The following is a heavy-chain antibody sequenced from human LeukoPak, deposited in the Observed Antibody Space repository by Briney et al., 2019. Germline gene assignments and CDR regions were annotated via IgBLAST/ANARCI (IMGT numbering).Heavy chain of an antibody. D-gene: IGHD3-22*01. J-gene: IGHJ3*02. CDR3: ASDLLGYYDSSGYHFDI. CDR2: IYTSGST. Sequence: SETLSLTCTVSGGSISSYYWSWIRQPPGKGLECIGRIYTSGSTNYNPSLRSRVTMSVDTSKNQFSLKLSSVTAADTAVYYCASDLLGYYDSSGYHFDIWGQGTMVTVSS. CDR1: GGSISSYY. V-gene: IGHV4-4*07.